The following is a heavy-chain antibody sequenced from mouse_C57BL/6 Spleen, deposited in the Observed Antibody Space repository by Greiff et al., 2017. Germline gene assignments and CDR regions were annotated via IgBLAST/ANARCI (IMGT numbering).Heavy chain of an antibody. Sequence: QVQLQQPGAELVKPGASVKLSCKASGYTFTSYWMHWVKQRPGQGLEWIGMIHPNSGSTNYNEKFKSKATLTVDKSSSTAYMQLSSLTSEDSAVYYCATDYYGSSYVGDWGQGTTLTVSS. V-gene: IGHV1-64*01. J-gene: IGHJ2*01. CDR1: GYTFTSYW. CDR2: IHPNSGST. D-gene: IGHD1-1*01. CDR3: ATDYYGSSYVGD.